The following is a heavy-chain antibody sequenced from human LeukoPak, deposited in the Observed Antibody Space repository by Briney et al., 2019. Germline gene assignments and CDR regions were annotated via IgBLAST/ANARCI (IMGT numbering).Heavy chain of an antibody. CDR1: GGSISSYY. Sequence: SETLSLTCTVSGGSISSYYWSWIRQPPGKGLEWIGYIYYCGSTNYNPSLKSRVTISVDTSKNQFSLKLSSVTAADTAVYYCARAYYDYVWGSYPMDYWGQGTLVTVSS. V-gene: IGHV4-59*01. D-gene: IGHD3-16*02. CDR2: IYYCGST. CDR3: ARAYYDYVWGSYPMDY. J-gene: IGHJ4*02.